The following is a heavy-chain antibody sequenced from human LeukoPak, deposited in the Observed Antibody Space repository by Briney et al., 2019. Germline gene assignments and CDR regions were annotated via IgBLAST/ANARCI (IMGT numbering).Heavy chain of an antibody. D-gene: IGHD2-2*01. V-gene: IGHV4-34*01. Sequence: SETLSLTCAVYGGSFSGYYWSWIRQPPGKGLEWIGEINHSGSTNYNPSLKSRVTISVDTSKNQFSLKLSSVTAADTAVYYCARREVLFEYCSSTSCPYYFDYWGQGTLVTVSS. CDR3: ARREVLFEYCSSTSCPYYFDY. CDR1: GGSFSGYY. CDR2: INHSGST. J-gene: IGHJ4*02.